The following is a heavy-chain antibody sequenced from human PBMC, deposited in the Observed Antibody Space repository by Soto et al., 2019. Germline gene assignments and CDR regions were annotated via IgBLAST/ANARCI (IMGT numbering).Heavy chain of an antibody. J-gene: IGHJ6*02. CDR3: ARASGYYDFWSGYPGGSGMDV. Sequence: ASVKVSCKASGYTFTSYGISWVRQAPGQGLEWMGWISAYNGNTNYAQKLQGRVTMTTDTSTSTAYMELRGLRSEDTAVYYCARASGYYDFWSGYPGGSGMDVWGQGTTVTVSS. V-gene: IGHV1-18*01. CDR2: ISAYNGNT. CDR1: GYTFTSYG. D-gene: IGHD3-3*01.